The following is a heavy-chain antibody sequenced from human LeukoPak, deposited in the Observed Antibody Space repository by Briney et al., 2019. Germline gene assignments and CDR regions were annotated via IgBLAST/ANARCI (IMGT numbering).Heavy chain of an antibody. D-gene: IGHD1-26*01. CDR2: ISYDGSNK. CDR3: AREDSGSYVGSYY. V-gene: IGHV3-30*04. J-gene: IGHJ4*02. Sequence: PGGSLRLSCAASGFTFSSYAMHWVRQAPGKGLEWVAVISYDGSNKYYADSVKRRFTISRDNAKNSLYLQMNSLRAEDTAVYYCAREDSGSYVGSYYWGQGTLVTVSS. CDR1: GFTFSSYA.